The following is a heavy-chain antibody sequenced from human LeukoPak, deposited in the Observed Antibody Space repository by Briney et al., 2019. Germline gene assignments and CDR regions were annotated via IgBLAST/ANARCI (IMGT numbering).Heavy chain of an antibody. D-gene: IGHD6-19*01. Sequence: SETLSLTCTVSGGSISSYYWSWIRQPPGKGLEWIGYIYYSGSTNYNPSLKSRVTISVDTSKNQFSLKLSSVTAADTAVYYCARDPYSSGWIDYWGQGTLVTVSS. V-gene: IGHV4-59*01. CDR3: ARDPYSSGWIDY. J-gene: IGHJ4*02. CDR1: GGSISSYY. CDR2: IYYSGST.